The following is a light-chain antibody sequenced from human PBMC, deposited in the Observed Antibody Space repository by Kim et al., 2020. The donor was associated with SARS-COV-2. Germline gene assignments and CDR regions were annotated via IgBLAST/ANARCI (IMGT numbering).Light chain of an antibody. Sequence: GWSITIACSGTSSDVGGYTYVSWYQQHPGEAPKLMIYDVSNRPSGVSNRFSGSKSGNTASLTISGLQAEDEADYYCSSYTSSSTVVFGGGTQLTVL. CDR2: DVS. CDR3: SSYTSSSTVV. J-gene: IGLJ2*01. V-gene: IGLV2-14*03. CDR1: SSDVGGYTY.